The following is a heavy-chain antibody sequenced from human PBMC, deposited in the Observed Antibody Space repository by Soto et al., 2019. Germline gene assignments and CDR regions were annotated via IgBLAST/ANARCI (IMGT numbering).Heavy chain of an antibody. CDR1: GCTVSSYA. CDR2: IIPIFGTA. V-gene: IGHV1-69*13. Sequence: SVKVSCKASGCTVSSYAISWVRQAPGQGLEWMGGIIPIFGTANYAQKFQGRVTITADESTSTAYMELSSLRSEDTAVYYCARSPPGIVVVVAATRVWFDPWGQGTLVTVSS. J-gene: IGHJ5*02. D-gene: IGHD2-15*01. CDR3: ARSPPGIVVVVAATRVWFDP.